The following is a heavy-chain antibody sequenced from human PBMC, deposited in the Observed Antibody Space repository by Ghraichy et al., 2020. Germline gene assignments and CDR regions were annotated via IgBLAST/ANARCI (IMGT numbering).Heavy chain of an antibody. CDR3: ATEDEGVRY. Sequence: ASVKVSCKASGYTFSGHYMHWVRQAPGQGLEWMGWVNPNSGGTNYAQRFEDRVTMTRDTSISTAYMDLSSLRSDDTAVYYCATEDEGVRYWGQGTLVTVSS. CDR1: GYTFSGHY. V-gene: IGHV1-2*02. D-gene: IGHD3-16*01. CDR2: VNPNSGGT. J-gene: IGHJ4*02.